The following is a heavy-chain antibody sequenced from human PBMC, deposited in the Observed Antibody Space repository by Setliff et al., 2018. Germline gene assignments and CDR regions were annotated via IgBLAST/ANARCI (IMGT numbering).Heavy chain of an antibody. Sequence: GGSLRLSCEASGFNFNLYNMNWVRQAPGKGLEWISYIISNSLTIHYADSVRGRFTTSRDNARNSLYLQMSNLRAEDTAVYYCVRDEVNCSGSKCYSGFDSWGQGSLVTVSS. V-gene: IGHV3-48*01. CDR3: VRDEVNCSGSKCYSGFDS. CDR1: GFNFNLYN. J-gene: IGHJ4*02. D-gene: IGHD2-15*01. CDR2: IISNSLTI.